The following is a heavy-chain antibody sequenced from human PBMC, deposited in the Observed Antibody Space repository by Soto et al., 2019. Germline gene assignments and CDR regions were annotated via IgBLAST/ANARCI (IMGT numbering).Heavy chain of an antibody. Sequence: GGSLRPSCAASGFTFSSYWMHWVRQAPGKGLVWVXRIXXDXXXXXYXXSVKGRFTISRDNAKNTLYLQMNSLRAEDTAVYYCASRHYYDSRNGYWGQGTLVTVSS. CDR1: GFTFSSYW. D-gene: IGHD3-22*01. V-gene: IGHV3-74*01. CDR3: ASRHYYDSRNGY. CDR2: IXXDXXXX. J-gene: IGHJ4*02.